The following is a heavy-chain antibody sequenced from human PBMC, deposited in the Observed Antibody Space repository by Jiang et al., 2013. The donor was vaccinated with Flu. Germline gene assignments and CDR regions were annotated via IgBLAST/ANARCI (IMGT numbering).Heavy chain of an antibody. CDR3: GREWGKYYASGSYRYYYGLDV. D-gene: IGHD3-10*01. Sequence: GAEVKKPGASVKISCKSSGYTFGDYGLSWVRQAPGQGFEWMAWISGFNGTTLYAQRFQGRATVTTDTSTSTSYMELRSLKSDDTAVYYCGREWGKYYASGSYRYYYGLDVWAKGPRSPSP. V-gene: IGHV1-18*01. J-gene: IGHJ6*02. CDR2: ISGFNGTT. CDR1: GYTFGDYG.